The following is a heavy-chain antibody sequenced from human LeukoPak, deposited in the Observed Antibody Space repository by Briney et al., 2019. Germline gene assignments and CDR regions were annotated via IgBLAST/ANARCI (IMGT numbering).Heavy chain of an antibody. J-gene: IGHJ4*02. CDR1: GFSLSTGGVGVG. V-gene: IGHV2-5*01. CDR2: IYWNDDE. Sequence: SGPTLVKPTQTLTLTCTFSGFSLSTGGVGVGVGWIRQPPGKALEWLALIYWNDDERYSPSLKSRLTITKDTSKNQVVLTMTNMDPVDTATYYCARRIRSGTYFDYWGQGTLVTVSS. CDR3: ARRIRSGTYFDY. D-gene: IGHD1-26*01.